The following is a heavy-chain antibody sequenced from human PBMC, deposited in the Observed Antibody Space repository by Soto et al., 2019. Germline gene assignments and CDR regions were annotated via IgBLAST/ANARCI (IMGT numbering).Heavy chain of an antibody. J-gene: IGHJ5*02. CDR2: ISPIFGKA. CDR1: GGTFSSYA. Sequence: QVQLVQSGAEVKKPGSSVKVSCKASGGTFSSYAISWVRQAPGQGLEWMGGISPIFGKANYAQKFQGRVTITADEFTSTADMELSSLRSDDTAGYYCAREMRKSPVHWFDPWGQGTLVTVSS. V-gene: IGHV1-69*12. CDR3: AREMRKSPVHWFDP.